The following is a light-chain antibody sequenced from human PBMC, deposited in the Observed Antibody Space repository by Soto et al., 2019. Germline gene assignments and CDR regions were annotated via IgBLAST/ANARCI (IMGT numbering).Light chain of an antibody. Sequence: QSVLTQPASVSGSPGQSITISCTGTSSDIGSYNLVSWYQQHPGEAPKLMIYDVSKRPSGVSNRFSGSKSGNTASLTISGLQADDDADYYCCSYSSVTTLWVFGGGTKLTVL. J-gene: IGLJ3*02. CDR3: CSYSSVTTLWV. CDR2: DVS. V-gene: IGLV2-14*02. CDR1: SSDIGSYNL.